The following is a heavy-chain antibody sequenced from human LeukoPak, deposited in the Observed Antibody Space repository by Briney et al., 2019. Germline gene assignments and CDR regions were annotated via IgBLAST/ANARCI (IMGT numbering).Heavy chain of an antibody. Sequence: GSLRLSCAASGFTFSSYAMSWVRQAPGKGLEWVSAISGSGGSTYYADSVKGRFTISRDNAKNSLYLQMNSLRAEDTAVYYCARVGTPRPYWGQGTLVTVSS. V-gene: IGHV3-23*01. CDR3: ARVGTPRPY. CDR2: ISGSGGST. CDR1: GFTFSSYA. J-gene: IGHJ4*02. D-gene: IGHD7-27*01.